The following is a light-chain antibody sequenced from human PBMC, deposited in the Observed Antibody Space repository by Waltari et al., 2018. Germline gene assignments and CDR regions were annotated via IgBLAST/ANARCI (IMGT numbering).Light chain of an antibody. CDR1: QSVSSSY. Sequence: ELVLTQSPGTLSLSPGESATLSCRASQSVSSSYLAWYQQRPGQAPRLLIYGASSRATGIPDRFSGSGSGTDFTLTISRLEPEDFAVYYCQQYGSSPPYTFDQGTKLEIK. CDR2: GAS. CDR3: QQYGSSPPYT. V-gene: IGKV3-20*01. J-gene: IGKJ2*01.